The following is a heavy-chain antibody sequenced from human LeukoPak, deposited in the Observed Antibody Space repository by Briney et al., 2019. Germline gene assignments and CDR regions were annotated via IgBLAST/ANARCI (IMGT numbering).Heavy chain of an antibody. CDR3: ARVGTYYRSLDS. Sequence: HPSETLSLTCTVSGGSINDASWNWIRKPPGQGLEWIGYIYHSGGTNYNPSLKSRVTISLDTSKIQFSLKLSSVTAADTAVYYCARVGTYYRSLDSWGQGTLVTVSS. CDR1: GGSINDAS. CDR2: IYHSGGT. V-gene: IGHV4-59*01. D-gene: IGHD3-10*01. J-gene: IGHJ4*02.